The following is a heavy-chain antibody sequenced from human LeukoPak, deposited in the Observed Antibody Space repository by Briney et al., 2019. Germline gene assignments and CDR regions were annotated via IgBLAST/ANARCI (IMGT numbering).Heavy chain of an antibody. CDR2: ISGSGGST. Sequence: PGGSLRLSCAASGFTFSSYAMSWVRQAPGKGLEWVSAISGSGGSTYYADSVKGRFTISRDNSKNTLYLQMNSLRAEDTAVYYCAKVPEYSSSLRGGFRDYWGQGTLVTVSS. CDR3: AKVPEYSSSLRGGFRDY. D-gene: IGHD6-6*01. J-gene: IGHJ4*02. CDR1: GFTFSSYA. V-gene: IGHV3-23*01.